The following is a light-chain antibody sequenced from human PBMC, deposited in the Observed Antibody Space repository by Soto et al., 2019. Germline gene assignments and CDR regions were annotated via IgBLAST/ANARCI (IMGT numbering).Light chain of an antibody. Sequence: QSVLTQPASVSGSPGQSITISCTGTSSDVGGYNYVSWYQHHPGKAPKLMIYDVSNRPSGVSNRLSGSKSGKTASLTISGLQAEDEADYYCSSYTSSNTRYVFGTGTKLTVL. J-gene: IGLJ1*01. CDR2: DVS. CDR1: SSDVGGYNY. V-gene: IGLV2-14*03. CDR3: SSYTSSNTRYV.